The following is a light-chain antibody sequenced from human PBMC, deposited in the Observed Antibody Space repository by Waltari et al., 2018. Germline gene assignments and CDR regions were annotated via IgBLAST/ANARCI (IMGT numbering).Light chain of an antibody. V-gene: IGKV1-8*01. CDR3: HQRNAWPQVT. Sequence: AIRMTQSPSSFSASTGDRVTITCRASQGISSYLAWYQQKPGKAPKLLIYAASTLQSGVPSRFSGSGSGTDFTLTISCLQSEDFATYYCHQRNAWPQVTYGQGTRL. CDR2: AAS. J-gene: IGKJ5*01. CDR1: QGISSY.